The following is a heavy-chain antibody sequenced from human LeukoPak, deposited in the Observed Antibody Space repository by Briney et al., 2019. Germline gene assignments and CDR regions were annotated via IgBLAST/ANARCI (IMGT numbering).Heavy chain of an antibody. V-gene: IGHV1-18*01. CDR3: ARDPHYYDSSGSLGF. D-gene: IGHD3-22*01. CDR2: ISAYNGNT. J-gene: IGHJ4*02. CDR1: GYTVTRYG. Sequence: ASVKVSCKASGYTVTRYGISWVRQAPGQGLEWMGWISAYNGNTNYAQKLQGRVTMTTDTSTSTAYMELRSLRSDDTAVYYCARDPHYYDSSGSLGFWGQGTLVTVSS.